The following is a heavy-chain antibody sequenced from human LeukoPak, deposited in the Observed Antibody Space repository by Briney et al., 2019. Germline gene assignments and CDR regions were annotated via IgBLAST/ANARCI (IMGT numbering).Heavy chain of an antibody. Sequence: PGGSLRLSCAGSGFTFTNYWMTWVRQVPGKGLEWVANIRQDGGEKYYEDSVKGRFTISRDNAKNSLYLQMDSLRAEDTAVYYCASDRTYDISGYRFDLWAQGTLVTVSS. CDR1: GFTFTNYW. CDR2: IRQDGGEK. V-gene: IGHV3-7*01. J-gene: IGHJ4*02. CDR3: ASDRTYDISGYRFDL. D-gene: IGHD3-22*01.